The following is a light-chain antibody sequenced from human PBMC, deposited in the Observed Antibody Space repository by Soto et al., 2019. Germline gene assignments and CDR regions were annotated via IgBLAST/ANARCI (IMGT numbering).Light chain of an antibody. CDR3: QQRSNWPT. J-gene: IGKJ5*01. CDR1: QSVSSY. V-gene: IGKV3-11*01. Sequence: EIVMTHSPATLSVSPCERATLSSRASQSVSSYLAWYQQKPGQAPRLLIYDASNRATGIPARFSGSGSGTDFTLTISSLEPEDFAVYYCQQRSNWPTFGQGTRLEI. CDR2: DAS.